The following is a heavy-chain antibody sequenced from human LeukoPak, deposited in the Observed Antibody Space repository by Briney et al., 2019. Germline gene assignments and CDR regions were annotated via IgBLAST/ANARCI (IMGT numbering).Heavy chain of an antibody. V-gene: IGHV1-46*01. CDR2: INPTGGST. CDR1: GYTFTSYY. CDR3: AREAGDYGDYRSPDAFDI. Sequence: ASVKVSCKASGYTFTSYYMHWVRQAPGQGLEWMGLINPTGGSTGYAQKFQGRVTMTRDMSTSTDYMELSSLRSDDTAVYYCAREAGDYGDYRSPDAFDIWGQGTMVTVSS. D-gene: IGHD4-17*01. J-gene: IGHJ3*02.